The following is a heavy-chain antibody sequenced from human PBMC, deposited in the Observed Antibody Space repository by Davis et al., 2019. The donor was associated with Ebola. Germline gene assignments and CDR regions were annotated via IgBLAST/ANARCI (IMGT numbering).Heavy chain of an antibody. D-gene: IGHD2-2*03. CDR2: IYYSGST. CDR1: GGSISSYY. CDR3: ARHYGYCSSTSCPRRFDP. V-gene: IGHV4-59*08. Sequence: PSETLSLTCTVSGGSISSYYWSWIRQPPGKGLEWIGYIYYSGSTNYNPSLKSRVTISVDTSKNQFSLKLSSVTAADTAVYYCARHYGYCSSTSCPRRFDPWGQGTLVTVSS. J-gene: IGHJ5*02.